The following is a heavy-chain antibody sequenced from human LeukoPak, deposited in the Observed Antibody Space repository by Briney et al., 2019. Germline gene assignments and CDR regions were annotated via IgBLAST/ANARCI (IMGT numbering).Heavy chain of an antibody. CDR1: GFTFSSYA. J-gene: IGHJ4*02. CDR2: ISGSGGST. CDR3: AKDRDVVITHTLDY. D-gene: IGHD3-22*01. Sequence: GGSLRLSCVASGFTFSSYAMSWVRQAPGKGLEWGSGISGSGGSTYYADSVKGRFTISRDNSKNTLFLQMNSLRAEDTAVFYCAKDRDVVITHTLDYWGQGTLVTVSS. V-gene: IGHV3-23*01.